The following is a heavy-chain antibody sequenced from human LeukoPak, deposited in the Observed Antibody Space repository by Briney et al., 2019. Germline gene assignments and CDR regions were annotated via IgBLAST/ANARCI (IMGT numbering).Heavy chain of an antibody. J-gene: IGHJ4*02. CDR2: ISNSGGST. Sequence: GVSLRLSCAASGFTFTSYAMTWVRQAPGKGLEWVSGISNSGGSTYYADSVKGRFTISRDNSKNTLYLQMNSLRAEDTAVYYCAKYLYSSTWSPLDYWSQGTLVTVSS. D-gene: IGHD6-13*01. V-gene: IGHV3-23*01. CDR1: GFTFTSYA. CDR3: AKYLYSSTWSPLDY.